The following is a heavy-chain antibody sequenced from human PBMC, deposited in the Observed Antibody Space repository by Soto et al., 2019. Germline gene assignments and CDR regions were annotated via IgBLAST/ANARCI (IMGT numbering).Heavy chain of an antibody. CDR3: ARSPSRYYYDSSGYLGAFDI. D-gene: IGHD3-22*01. CDR2: ISSSGSTI. V-gene: IGHV3-48*03. CDR1: GFTFSSYE. Sequence: GGSLRLSYAASGFTFSSYEMNWVRQAPGKGLEWVSYISSSGSTIYYADSVKGRFTISRDNAKNSLYLQMNSLRAEDTAVYYCARSPSRYYYDSSGYLGAFDIWGQGTMVTVSS. J-gene: IGHJ3*02.